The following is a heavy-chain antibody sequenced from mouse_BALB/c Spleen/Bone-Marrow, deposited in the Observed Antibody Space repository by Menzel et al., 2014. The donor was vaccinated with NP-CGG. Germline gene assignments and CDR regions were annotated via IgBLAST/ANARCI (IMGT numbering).Heavy chain of an antibody. CDR3: ARDTTVGY. CDR2: IHPNSGNT. V-gene: IGHV1S130*01. J-gene: IGHJ2*01. CDR1: GYTFTSSW. D-gene: IGHD1-1*01. Sequence: VQLVESGSVLVRPGTSVKLSCKASGYTFTSSWIHWARQRPGQGLEWIGEIHPNSGNTNYNEKFKGKATFTADTSSNTAYMQLSSLTSEDSAVYYCARDTTVGYWGQGTTLTVSS.